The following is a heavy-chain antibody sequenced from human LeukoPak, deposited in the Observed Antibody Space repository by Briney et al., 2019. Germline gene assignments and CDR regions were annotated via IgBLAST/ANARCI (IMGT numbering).Heavy chain of an antibody. CDR1: GGTFSSYA. D-gene: IGHD3-9*01. CDR2: IIPIFGTA. CDR3: ARDYDDILTGYYNPSGNDY. V-gene: IGHV1-69*01. J-gene: IGHJ4*02. Sequence: SVKVSCKASGGTFSSYAISWVRQAPGQGLEWMGGIIPIFGTANYAQKFQGRVTITADESTSTAYMELSSLRSEDTAVYYCARDYDDILTGYYNPSGNDYWGQGTLVTVSS.